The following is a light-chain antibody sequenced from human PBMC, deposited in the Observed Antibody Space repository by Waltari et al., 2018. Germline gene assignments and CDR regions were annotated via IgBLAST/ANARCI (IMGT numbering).Light chain of an antibody. V-gene: IGKV2-28*01. CDR2: LGS. Sequence: EIVLTQSPLPLPVTPGAPASISCRSSQSLLYSNGYNYLDWYLQKPGQSPQLLIYLGSNRASGVPDRFSGSGSGTDFTLKITRVEAEDVGVYYCMQALQTPLTFGGGTKVEIK. CDR3: MQALQTPLT. CDR1: QSLLYSNGYNY. J-gene: IGKJ4*01.